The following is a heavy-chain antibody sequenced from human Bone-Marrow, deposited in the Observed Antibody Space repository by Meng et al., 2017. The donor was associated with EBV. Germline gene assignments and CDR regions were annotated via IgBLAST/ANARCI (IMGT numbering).Heavy chain of an antibody. CDR3: AKGELGP. D-gene: IGHD1-26*01. CDR1: GFTFSSYA. V-gene: IGHV3-23*04. Sequence: VQLGGAGGGLGQPGGALRLSCAASGFTFSSYAMNWVRQSPGKGLEWVSGISGSGGSTYYADSVKGRFTISRDNSKNTLYLQMNSLRAEDTAVYYCAKGELGPWGQGTLVTVSS. CDR2: ISGSGGST. J-gene: IGHJ5*02.